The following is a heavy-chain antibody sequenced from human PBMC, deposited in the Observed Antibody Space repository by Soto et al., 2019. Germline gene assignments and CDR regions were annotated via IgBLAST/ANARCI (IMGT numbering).Heavy chain of an antibody. CDR3: ARLPSSYYYDTRGYAFGI. CDR2: IYYSGST. V-gene: IGHV4-59*01. CDR1: GGSISSYY. J-gene: IGHJ3*02. Sequence: SETLSLTGTVSGGSISSYYWSWIRQPPGKGLEWIGYIYYSGSTNYNPSLKSRVTISVDTSKNQFSLKLSSVTAADTAVYYCARLPSSYYYDTRGYAFGIWGQGTMVTVSS. D-gene: IGHD3-22*01.